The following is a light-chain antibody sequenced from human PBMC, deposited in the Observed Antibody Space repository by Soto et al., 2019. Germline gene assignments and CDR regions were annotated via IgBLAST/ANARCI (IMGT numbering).Light chain of an antibody. V-gene: IGLV3-21*02. CDR2: DDS. J-gene: IGLJ1*01. CDR1: NIGSKS. Sequence: SYVLSQPPSVSVAPGQTARITCGGNNIGSKSVYWYQQKPGQAPALVVYDDSDRPSGIPERFSGSNSGNTATLTISRVEAGDEADYYCQVWDRSSDHYVFGTGTKLTVL. CDR3: QVWDRSSDHYV.